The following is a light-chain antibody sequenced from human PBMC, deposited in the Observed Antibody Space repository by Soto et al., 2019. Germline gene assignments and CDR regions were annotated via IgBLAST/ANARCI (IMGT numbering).Light chain of an antibody. Sequence: IVMTQSPATLSVSPGERATLSCSSSQSVAANLAWYQQKPGQAPMLVIHSASTRATGVPARFSGSGSGTEFTLIISSLQAEDFAVYYCQNRNYWPSCGQGPNLEIK. J-gene: IGKJ2*01. CDR3: QNRNYWPS. V-gene: IGKV3-15*01. CDR1: QSVAAN. CDR2: SAS.